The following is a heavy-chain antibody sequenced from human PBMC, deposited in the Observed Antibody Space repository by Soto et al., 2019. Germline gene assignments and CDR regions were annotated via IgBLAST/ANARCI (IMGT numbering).Heavy chain of an antibody. CDR1: GGSISSSSYY. J-gene: IGHJ5*02. V-gene: IGHV4-39*01. CDR2: IYYSGST. CDR3: AARTIYYDSSGSTNWFDP. D-gene: IGHD3-22*01. Sequence: PSETLSLTCTVSGGSISSSSYYWGWIRQPPGKGLEWIGSIYYSGSTYYNPSLKSRVTISVDTSKNQFSLKLSSVTAADTAVYYCAARTIYYDSSGSTNWFDPWGQGTLVTVSS.